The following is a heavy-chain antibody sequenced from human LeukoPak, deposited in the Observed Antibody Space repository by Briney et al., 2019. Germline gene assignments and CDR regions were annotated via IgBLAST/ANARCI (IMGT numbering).Heavy chain of an antibody. D-gene: IGHD6-19*01. V-gene: IGHV1-69*13. Sequence: ASVKVTCKASGYTFTSYAMDWVRQAPGQGLEWMGGIIPIFGTANYAQKFQGRVTITADESTSTAYMELSSLRSEDTAVYYCARTYSSGWYWFDPWGQGTLVTVSS. CDR3: ARTYSSGWYWFDP. CDR1: GYTFTSYA. CDR2: IIPIFGTA. J-gene: IGHJ5*02.